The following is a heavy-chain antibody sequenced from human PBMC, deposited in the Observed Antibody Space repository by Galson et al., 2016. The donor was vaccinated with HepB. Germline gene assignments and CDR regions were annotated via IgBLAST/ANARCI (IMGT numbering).Heavy chain of an antibody. D-gene: IGHD3-10*01. CDR2: ISSRSSYI. CDR3: ARDRDPAGFDY. Sequence: SLRLSCAASGFTFSSYSMNWVRQAPGKGLEWASSISSRSSYIYYADSVKGRFTISRDNAKNSLYLQMNSLRAEDTAVYCCARDRDPAGFDYWGQGTLVTVSS. V-gene: IGHV3-21*01. J-gene: IGHJ4*02. CDR1: GFTFSSYS.